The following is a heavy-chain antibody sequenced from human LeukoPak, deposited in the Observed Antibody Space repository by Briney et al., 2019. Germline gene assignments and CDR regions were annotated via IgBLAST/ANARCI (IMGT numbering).Heavy chain of an antibody. CDR2: ISSSSSYI. CDR3: ARDPYGGHYFDY. J-gene: IGHJ4*02. Sequence: PGGSLRLSCAASGFTFSSYSMNWVRQAPGKGLEWVSSISSSSSYIYYADSVKGRFTISRDNAKNSLYLQMNSLRAEDTAVYYCARDPYGGHYFDYWGQGTLVTVSS. D-gene: IGHD4-23*01. CDR1: GFTFSSYS. V-gene: IGHV3-21*01.